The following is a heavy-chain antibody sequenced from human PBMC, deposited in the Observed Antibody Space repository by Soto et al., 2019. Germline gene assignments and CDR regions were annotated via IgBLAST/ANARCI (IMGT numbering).Heavy chain of an antibody. J-gene: IGHJ4*02. V-gene: IGHV3-33*01. CDR3: TSDRRGYTDY. CDR2: IWYDGSNK. CDR1: GFTFSNYG. Sequence: QVQLVESGGGVVQPGRSLRLSCAASGFTFSNYGMHWVRQAPGKGLEWVAVIWYDGSNKYYADSVKGRFTISRDNSRNTLYLRMDSLRADDTAVFYCTSDRRGYTDYWGQGTLVTVSS. D-gene: IGHD5-12*01.